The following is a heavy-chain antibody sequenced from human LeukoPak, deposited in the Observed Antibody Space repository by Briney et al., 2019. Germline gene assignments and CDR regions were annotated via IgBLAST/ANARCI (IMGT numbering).Heavy chain of an antibody. J-gene: IGHJ3*02. V-gene: IGHV1-46*01. CDR2: INPSGGST. Sequence: ASVKVSCKASGYTFTSYYMHWVRQAPGQGLEWMGIINPSGGSTSYAQKLQGRVTMTRDTSTSTVYMELSSLRSEDTAVYYCARDYWNDDAFDIWGQGTMVTVSS. CDR1: GYTFTSYY. D-gene: IGHD1-1*01. CDR3: ARDYWNDDAFDI.